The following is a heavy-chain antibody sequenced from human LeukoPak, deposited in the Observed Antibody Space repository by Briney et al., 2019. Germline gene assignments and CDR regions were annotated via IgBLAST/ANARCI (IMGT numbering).Heavy chain of an antibody. CDR2: IYYSGST. J-gene: IGHJ4*02. V-gene: IGHV4-59*01. Sequence: GSLRLSCAASGFTFSSYAMSWIRQPPGKGLEWIGYIYYSGSTNYNPSLKSRVTTSIDTSRNQFSLRLNSMTAADTAVYYCARVLRAASWRSYDYWGQGSLVTVSS. CDR3: ARVLRAASWRSYDY. D-gene: IGHD5-18*01. CDR1: GFTFSSYA.